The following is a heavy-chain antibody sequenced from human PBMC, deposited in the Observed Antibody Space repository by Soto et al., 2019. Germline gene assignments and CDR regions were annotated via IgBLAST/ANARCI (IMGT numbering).Heavy chain of an antibody. CDR1: DGSLSSGGYY. V-gene: IGHV4-31*03. CDR2: IYYSGST. Sequence: TLSLTCTVYDGSLSSGGYYWSWIRQHQGKGLEWIGYIYYSGSTYYNPSLKSRVTISVDTSKNQFSLKLSSVTAADTAVYYCSIEGPYVMDVSGQGTTDTGSS. CDR3: SIEGPYVMDV. J-gene: IGHJ6*02.